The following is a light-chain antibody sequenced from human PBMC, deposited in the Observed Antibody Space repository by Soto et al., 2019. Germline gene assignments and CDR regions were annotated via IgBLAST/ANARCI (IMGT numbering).Light chain of an antibody. V-gene: IGLV3-21*02. CDR1: KIGSQS. Sequence: SYELTQPPSVSVAPGQTARITCGGSKIGSQSVQWYQHRPGQAPVLVVYDDTARPSGVPNRFSGSKSGNRASLTISGLQAEDEADYYCCSYAGSYSYVFGVGTKLTVL. J-gene: IGLJ1*01. CDR2: DDT. CDR3: CSYAGSYSYV.